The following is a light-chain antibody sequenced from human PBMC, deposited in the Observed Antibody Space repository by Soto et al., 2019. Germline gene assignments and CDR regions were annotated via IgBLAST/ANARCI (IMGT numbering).Light chain of an antibody. CDR2: EVS. CDR1: SSDVGGYNY. CDR3: SSYTSSSTL. V-gene: IGLV2-14*01. Sequence: QSALTQPASVSGSPGQSITIPCTKTSSDVGGYNYVSWYQQHPGKAPKLMIYEVSNRPSGVSDRFSGSKSGNTASLTISGLQAEDEADYYCSSYTSSSTLFGGGTKVTVL. J-gene: IGLJ3*02.